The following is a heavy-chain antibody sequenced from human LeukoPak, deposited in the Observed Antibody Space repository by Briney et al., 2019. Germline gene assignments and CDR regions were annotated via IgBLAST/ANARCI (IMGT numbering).Heavy chain of an antibody. V-gene: IGHV1-69*05. CDR3: ARDLGVTSFGELHY. D-gene: IGHD4-11*01. Sequence: ASVKVSCKASGGTFSSYAISWVRQAPGQGLEWMEGIIPIFGTANYAQKFQGRVTITTDESTSTAYMELSSLRSEDTAVYYCARDLGVTSFGELHYWGQGTLVTVSS. CDR1: GGTFSSYA. J-gene: IGHJ4*02. CDR2: IIPIFGTA.